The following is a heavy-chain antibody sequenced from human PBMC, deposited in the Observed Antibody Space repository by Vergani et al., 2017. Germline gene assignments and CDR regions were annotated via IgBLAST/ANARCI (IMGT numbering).Heavy chain of an antibody. CDR1: GFTFSSYA. Sequence: QVQLVESGGGVVQPGRSLRLSCAASGFTFSSYAMHWVRQAPGKGLEWVAVISYDGSNKYYADSVKGRFTISRDNSKNTLYLQMNSLRAEDTAVYYCARVSSYYGSGSPYFDYWGQGTLVTVSS. J-gene: IGHJ4*02. CDR2: ISYDGSNK. D-gene: IGHD3-10*01. V-gene: IGHV3-30*01. CDR3: ARVSSYYGSGSPYFDY.